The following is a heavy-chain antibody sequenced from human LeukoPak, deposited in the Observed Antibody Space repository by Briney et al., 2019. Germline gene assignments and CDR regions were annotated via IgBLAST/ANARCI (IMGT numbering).Heavy chain of an antibody. CDR2: ISSSSSNI. J-gene: IGHJ3*02. CDR1: EFTFNNYN. D-gene: IGHD2-21*02. Sequence: GGSLRLSCAASEFTFNNYNMNWVRQAPGKGLEWVSSISSSSSNIYYADSVKGRFTISRGNAKNSLYLQMNSLRAEDTALYYCAKDIRHIVVVTASGGFDIWGQGTMVTVSS. CDR3: AKDIRHIVVVTASGGFDI. V-gene: IGHV3-21*04.